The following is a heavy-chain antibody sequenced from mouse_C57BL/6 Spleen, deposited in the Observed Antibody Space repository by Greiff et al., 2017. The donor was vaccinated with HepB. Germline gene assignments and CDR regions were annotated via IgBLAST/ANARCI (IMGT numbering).Heavy chain of an antibody. Sequence: QVQLKESDAELVKPGASVKISCKVSGYTFTDHTIHWMKQRPEHGLEWIGYIYPRDGSTKYNEKFKGKATLTADKSSSTAYMQLNSLTSEDSAVYFCAREGVSGTRGYYFDDWGQGTTLTVSS. D-gene: IGHD4-1*01. J-gene: IGHJ2*01. CDR2: IYPRDGST. V-gene: IGHV1-78*01. CDR3: AREGVSGTRGYYFDD. CDR1: GYTFTDHT.